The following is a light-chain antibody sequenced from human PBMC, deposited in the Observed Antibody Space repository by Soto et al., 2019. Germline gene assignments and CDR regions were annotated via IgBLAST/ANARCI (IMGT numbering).Light chain of an antibody. J-gene: IGKJ4*01. CDR3: QQLNSYPLT. CDR1: QGISSY. Sequence: DIQLTQSPSFLSASVGDRVTLTCRASQGISSYLAWYQQKPGKAPKLLIYAASTLQSGVPSIFSGSGSGTEVTLTISSLQPEDFATYYCQQLNSYPLTFGGGTKVEIK. V-gene: IGKV1-9*01. CDR2: AAS.